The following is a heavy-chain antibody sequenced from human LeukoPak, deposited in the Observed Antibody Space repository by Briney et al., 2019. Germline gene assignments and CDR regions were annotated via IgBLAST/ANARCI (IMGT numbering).Heavy chain of an antibody. V-gene: IGHV4-39*01. CDR1: GGSISSSSYY. CDR2: IYYSGST. CDR3: ARGSSGWYGIGWFDP. D-gene: IGHD6-19*01. Sequence: PSETLSLTCTVSGGSISSSSYYWGWIRQPPGKGLEWIGSIYYSGSTYYNPSLKSRVTISVDTSKNQFSLKLSSVTAADTAVYYCARGSSGWYGIGWFDPWGQGTLVTVSS. J-gene: IGHJ5*02.